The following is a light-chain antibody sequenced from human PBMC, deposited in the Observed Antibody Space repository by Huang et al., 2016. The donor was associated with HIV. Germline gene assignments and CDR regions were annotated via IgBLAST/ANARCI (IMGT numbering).Light chain of an antibody. CDR3: QQVNSYPIT. CDR1: QGISTF. J-gene: IGKJ5*01. CDR2: AAS. Sequence: IQLTQSPSSLAASVGDRVTVTCRATQGISTFLAWYQQKPGKAPKLLISAASTLQSGVPSRFSGSGSGTDFTLTTSSLQPEDFATYYCQQVNSYPITFGQGTRLETK. V-gene: IGKV1-9*01.